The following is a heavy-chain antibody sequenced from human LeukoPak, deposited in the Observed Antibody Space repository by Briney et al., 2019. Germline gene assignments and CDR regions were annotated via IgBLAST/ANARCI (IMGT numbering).Heavy chain of an antibody. J-gene: IGHJ4*02. CDR1: GGPISSSSHY. CDR2: MYYSGGT. D-gene: IGHD5-12*01. Sequence: SETLSLTCTVPGGPISSSSHYWGWIRQPPGKGLEWIGSMYYSGGTYYKPSLKCRMGIFIKASENQFSLKVDYVTAAGPDVYFFAKSPRTVTTIFDYWGQGTLVTVSS. V-gene: IGHV4-39*07. CDR3: AKSPRTVTTIFDY.